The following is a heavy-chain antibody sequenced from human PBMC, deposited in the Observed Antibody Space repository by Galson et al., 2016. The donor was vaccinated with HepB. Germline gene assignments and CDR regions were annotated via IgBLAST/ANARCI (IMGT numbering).Heavy chain of an antibody. D-gene: IGHD4-17*01. V-gene: IGHV3-7*03. J-gene: IGHJ1*01. Sequence: SVRLSCAASGYTFSRYWMNWVRQAPGNSLEWVASIKEDGSSTYYSETVKGRFTISRDNVKDSLYLQLNSLRYGDTAVYYCATYGDEPGWNFWHWGQGTLVTVSS. CDR1: GYTFSRYW. CDR3: ATYGDEPGWNFWH. CDR2: IKEDGSST.